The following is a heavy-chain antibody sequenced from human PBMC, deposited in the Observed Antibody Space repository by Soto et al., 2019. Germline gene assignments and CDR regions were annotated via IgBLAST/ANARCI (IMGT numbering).Heavy chain of an antibody. CDR3: ARKRGYSGYDFPYFDY. V-gene: IGHV4-34*01. J-gene: IGHJ4*02. CDR1: GGSFSGYY. CDR2: INHSGST. Sequence: ASETLSLTCTVYGGSFSGYYWSWIRQPPGKGLEWIGEINHSGSTNYNPSLKSRVTISVDTSKNQFSLKLSSVTAADTAVYYCARKRGYSGYDFPYFDYWGQGTLVTVSS. D-gene: IGHD5-12*01.